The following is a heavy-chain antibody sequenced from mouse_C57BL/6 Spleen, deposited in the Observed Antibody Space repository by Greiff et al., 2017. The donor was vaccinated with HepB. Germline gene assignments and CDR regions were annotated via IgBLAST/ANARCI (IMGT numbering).Heavy chain of an antibody. CDR2: IHPNSGST. CDR1: GYTFTSYW. D-gene: IGHD4-1*01. Sequence: QVQLQQPGAELVKPGASVKLSCKASGYTFTSYWMHWVKQRPGQGLEWIGMIHPNSGSTNYNEKFKSKATLTVDKSSSTAYMQLSSLTSEDSAVYFCARSELGKLWDYWGQGTTLTVSS. V-gene: IGHV1-64*01. CDR3: ARSELGKLWDY. J-gene: IGHJ2*01.